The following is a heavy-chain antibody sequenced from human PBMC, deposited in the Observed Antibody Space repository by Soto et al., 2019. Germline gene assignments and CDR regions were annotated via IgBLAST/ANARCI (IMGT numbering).Heavy chain of an antibody. CDR2: IIPIRGIA. CDR3: ARDLRYCSSTSCYRWFDP. Sequence: QVQLVQSGAEVKKPGSSVKVSCKASGGTFSSYTISWVRQAPGQGLEWMGRIIPIRGIANYAQKFQGRVTITADKSTSTAYMELSSLRSEDTAVYYCARDLRYCSSTSCYRWFDPWGQGTLVTVSS. D-gene: IGHD2-2*01. CDR1: GGTFSSYT. J-gene: IGHJ5*02. V-gene: IGHV1-69*08.